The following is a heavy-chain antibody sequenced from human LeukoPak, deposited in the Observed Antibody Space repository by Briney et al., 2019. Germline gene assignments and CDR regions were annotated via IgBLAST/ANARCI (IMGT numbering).Heavy chain of an antibody. D-gene: IGHD3-10*01. CDR2: IYHSGST. V-gene: IGHV4-59*12. CDR1: GGSISSYY. Sequence: PSETLSLTCTVSGGSISSYYWSWIRQPPAKGLEWIGYIYHSGSTYYNPSLKSRLTISVDTSKNQFSLNLTSVTAADTAVYYCARGRYGTGTNFDFWGQGTLVTVSS. CDR3: ARGRYGTGTNFDF. J-gene: IGHJ4*02.